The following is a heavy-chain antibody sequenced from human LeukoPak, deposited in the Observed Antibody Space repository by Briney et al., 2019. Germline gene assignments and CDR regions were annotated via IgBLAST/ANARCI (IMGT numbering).Heavy chain of an antibody. Sequence: KSSETLSLTCTVSGYSISSGYYWGWIRQPPGKGLEWIGSIYHSGSTYYNPSLKSRVTISVDTSKNQFSLKLSSVTAADTAVYYCARHPYYYGSGSYSGAIDYWGQGTLVTVSS. J-gene: IGHJ4*02. D-gene: IGHD3-10*01. CDR1: GYSISSGYY. CDR3: ARHPYYYGSGSYSGAIDY. CDR2: IYHSGST. V-gene: IGHV4-38-2*02.